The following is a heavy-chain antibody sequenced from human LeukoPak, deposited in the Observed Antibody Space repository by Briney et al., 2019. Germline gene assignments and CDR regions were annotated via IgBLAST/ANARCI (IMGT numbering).Heavy chain of an antibody. CDR2: ISSSSSYI. J-gene: IGHJ5*02. V-gene: IGHV3-21*01. Sequence: PGGSLRLSCAASGFTFSSYSMNWVRQAPGKGLEWVSSISSSSSYIYYADSVKGRFTISRDNAKNSLYLQMNSLRAEDTAVYYCAREPRQIAAAKINWFDPWGQGILVTVSS. CDR1: GFTFSSYS. D-gene: IGHD6-13*01. CDR3: AREPRQIAAAKINWFDP.